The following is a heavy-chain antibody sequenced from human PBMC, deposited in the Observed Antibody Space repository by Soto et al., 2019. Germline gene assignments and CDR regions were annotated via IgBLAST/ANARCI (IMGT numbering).Heavy chain of an antibody. D-gene: IGHD1-1*01. CDR3: ARDTRNRNFFDY. V-gene: IGHV3-53*01. J-gene: IGHJ4*02. Sequence: PGWSLRLSCASSVFTVISNYMTWVRQAPGKGLEWVSVIYSGGNTYYTDSVKGRFTISRDNSKNTLYLQMNSLRAEDTALYYCARDTRNRNFFDYWGQGTLVTVSS. CDR1: VFTVISNY. CDR2: IYSGGNT.